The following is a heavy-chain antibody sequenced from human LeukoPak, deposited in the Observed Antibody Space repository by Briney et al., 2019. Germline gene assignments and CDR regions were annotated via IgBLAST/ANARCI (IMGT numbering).Heavy chain of an antibody. J-gene: IGHJ6*03. V-gene: IGHV5-51*01. CDR1: GYSFTSYW. D-gene: IGHD1-26*01. CDR2: IYPGDSDT. Sequence: GEPLKISCKGSGYSFTSYWIGWVRQMPGKGLEWMGIIYPGDSDTRYSPSFQGQVTISADKSISTAYLQWSSLKASDTAMYYCARLDSGSYSYYYYYMDVWGKGTTVTVSS. CDR3: ARLDSGSYSYYYYYMDV.